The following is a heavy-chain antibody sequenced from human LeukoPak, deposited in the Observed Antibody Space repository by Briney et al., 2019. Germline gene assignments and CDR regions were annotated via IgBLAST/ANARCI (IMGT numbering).Heavy chain of an antibody. CDR3: VTGIRSGYYAY. V-gene: IGHV3-15*01. CDR1: GFTFGRAW. Sequence: PGGSLRLSCTASGFTFGRAWMTWVRQAPGKGLEWVGRIISKAEDGTIAYAAPVKGRFTISRDDSQNTLILQMNGLKTEDTAVYHCVTGIRSGYYAYWGQGTLVTVSS. D-gene: IGHD3-22*01. J-gene: IGHJ4*02. CDR2: IISKAEDGTI.